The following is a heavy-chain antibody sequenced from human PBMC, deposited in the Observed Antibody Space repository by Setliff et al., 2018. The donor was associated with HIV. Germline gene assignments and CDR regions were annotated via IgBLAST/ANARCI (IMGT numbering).Heavy chain of an antibody. D-gene: IGHD6-13*01. CDR2: ISSSSSYI. CDR1: GFTFSSYS. Sequence: PGGSLRLSCAASGFTFSSYSMNWVRQAPGKGLEWVSSISSSSSYIYYADSVKGRFTISRDNAKNSLYLQMNSLRVEDTAVYYCARSRAAGFDYWGQGTLVTAPQ. J-gene: IGHJ4*02. V-gene: IGHV3-21*01. CDR3: ARSRAAGFDY.